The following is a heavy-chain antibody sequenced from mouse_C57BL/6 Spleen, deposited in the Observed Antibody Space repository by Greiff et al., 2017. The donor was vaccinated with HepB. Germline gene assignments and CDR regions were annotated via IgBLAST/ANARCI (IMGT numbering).Heavy chain of an antibody. D-gene: IGHD2-5*01. CDR2: INPNYGTT. J-gene: IGHJ1*03. CDR3: ARCSNYVEWYFDV. V-gene: IGHV1-39*01. Sequence: VHVKQSGPELVKPGASVKISCKASGYSFTDYNMNWVKQSNGKSLEWIGVINPNYGTTSYNQKFKGKATLTVDQSSSTAYMQLNSLTSEDSAVYYCARCSNYVEWYFDVWGTGTTVTVSS. CDR1: GYSFTDYN.